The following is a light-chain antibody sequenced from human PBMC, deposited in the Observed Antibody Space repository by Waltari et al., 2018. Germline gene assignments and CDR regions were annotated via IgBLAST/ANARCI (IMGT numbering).Light chain of an antibody. CDR1: QGVSHH. Sequence: AIRITQSPSSLSASTGDRVTITCRASQGVSHHLAWYQQKPGNAPKLLISITSTLQSGVPSRFSGSGSGTDFTLTIDGLQSEDFATYYCLQYDSYPWTFGQGTKVEIK. CDR3: LQYDSYPWT. V-gene: IGKV1-8*01. J-gene: IGKJ1*01. CDR2: ITS.